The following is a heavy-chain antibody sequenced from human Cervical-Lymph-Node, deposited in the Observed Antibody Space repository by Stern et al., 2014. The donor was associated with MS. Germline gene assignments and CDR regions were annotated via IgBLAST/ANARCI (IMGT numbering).Heavy chain of an antibody. CDR2: IWYDGRNK. CDR3: AKEDCSRTSCYGTGDY. D-gene: IGHD2-2*01. V-gene: IGHV3-33*06. J-gene: IGHJ4*02. Sequence: VQLEESGGGVVQPGRSLRLSCAASGFTFSNYGMHWVRQAPGKGLEWVALIWYDGRNKDYADSVEGRFTISRDNSKNMLYLEMNSLRVEDTAVYYCAKEDCSRTSCYGTGDYWGQGTLVTVSS. CDR1: GFTFSNYG.